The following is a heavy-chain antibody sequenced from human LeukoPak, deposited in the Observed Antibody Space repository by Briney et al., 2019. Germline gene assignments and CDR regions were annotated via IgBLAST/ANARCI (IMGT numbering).Heavy chain of an antibody. D-gene: IGHD3-22*01. CDR1: GFTFSSYG. Sequence: GGSLRLSCAASGFTFSSYGMSWVRQAPGKGLEWISAISGSGGTTYYADSVKGRFTISRDNSKNTLNLQMNSLRAEDTAVYYCAKDPTHYRVWDYYETIGLSYWGQGTLVTVSS. J-gene: IGHJ4*02. CDR3: AKDPTHYRVWDYYETIGLSY. CDR2: ISGSGGTT. V-gene: IGHV3-23*01.